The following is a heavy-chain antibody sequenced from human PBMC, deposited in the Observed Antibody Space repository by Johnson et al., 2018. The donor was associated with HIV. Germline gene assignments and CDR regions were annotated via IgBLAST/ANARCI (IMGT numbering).Heavy chain of an antibody. Sequence: VQLVESGGGLVQPGGSLRLSCAASGFTVSSNYMSWVRQAPGKGLEWDSVIYSGGSTYYADSVKGRFTISRDNSKNTLYLQMNSLRAEDTAVYYCARDLDLREDLAFDIWDQGTMVTVSS. D-gene: IGHD1-1*01. CDR1: GFTVSSNY. CDR3: ARDLDLREDLAFDI. J-gene: IGHJ3*02. V-gene: IGHV3-66*01. CDR2: IYSGGST.